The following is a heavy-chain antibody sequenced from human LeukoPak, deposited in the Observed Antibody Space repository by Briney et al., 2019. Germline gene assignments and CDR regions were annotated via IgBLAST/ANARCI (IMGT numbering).Heavy chain of an antibody. CDR2: IYYSGST. CDR1: GGSIRGYY. CDR3: ARHSSGYYHFDY. D-gene: IGHD3-3*01. V-gene: IGHV4-59*08. J-gene: IGHJ4*02. Sequence: PSETLSLTCTVSGGSIRGYYWSWIQQPPGKGLEWIGYIYYSGSTNYNPSLQSRVTISVDTSKNQFSLNLSSVTAADTAVYYCARHSSGYYHFDYWGQGTLVTVSS.